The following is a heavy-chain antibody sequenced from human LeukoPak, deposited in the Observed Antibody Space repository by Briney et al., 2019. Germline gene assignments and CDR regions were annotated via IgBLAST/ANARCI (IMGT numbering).Heavy chain of an antibody. D-gene: IGHD6-13*01. CDR1: GFTFSSYA. CDR3: AKDVSSSWPESFQH. Sequence: GGSLRLSCAASGFTFSSYAMSWVRQAPGKGLEWVSAMSGRGGSTYYADSGKGRFTISRDNSKNTLYLQMNSLRAEDTAVYYCAKDVSSSWPESFQHWGQGTLVTVSS. V-gene: IGHV3-23*01. J-gene: IGHJ1*01. CDR2: MSGRGGST.